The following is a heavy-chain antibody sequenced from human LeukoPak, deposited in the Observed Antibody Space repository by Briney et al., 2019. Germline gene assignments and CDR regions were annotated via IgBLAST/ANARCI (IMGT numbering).Heavy chain of an antibody. D-gene: IGHD1-1*01. V-gene: IGHV3-11*04. Sequence: GESLRLPCAASGFTFSDYYMTWIRQAPGKGLEWVSYISSSGSTIYYANSVKGRFTISRDNAKNSLYLQINSLRAEDTAVYYCAREGGNSQLDYWGQGTLVTVSS. J-gene: IGHJ4*02. CDR1: GFTFSDYY. CDR2: ISSSGSTI. CDR3: AREGGNSQLDY.